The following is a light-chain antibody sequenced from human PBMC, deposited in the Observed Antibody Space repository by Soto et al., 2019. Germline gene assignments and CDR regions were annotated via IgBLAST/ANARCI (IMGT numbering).Light chain of an antibody. CDR1: QSVSSN. J-gene: IGKJ4*01. V-gene: IGKV3-15*01. CDR3: QQYNYWPT. Sequence: EIVMTQSPATLSVSPGERATLSCRASQSVSSNLAWYQQKPGQAPRLLIYGASTRATGIPARFSGSGSGTEFTLTISSLQPEDFAVYYCQQYNYWPTFGGGTKVDIK. CDR2: GAS.